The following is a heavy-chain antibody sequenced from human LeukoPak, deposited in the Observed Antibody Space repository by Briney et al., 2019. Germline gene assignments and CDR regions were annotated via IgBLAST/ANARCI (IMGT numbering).Heavy chain of an antibody. J-gene: IGHJ4*02. V-gene: IGHV3-49*04. CDR3: TRDGYYDYVWGSYCFLFTFDY. D-gene: IGHD3-16*02. CDR2: IRSKAYGGTT. CDR1: GFTFGDYA. Sequence: GRSLRLSCTASGFTFGDYAMSWVRQAPGKGLEWVGFIRSKAYGGTTEYAASVKGRFTISRDDSKSIAYLQMNSLKTEDTAVYYCTRDGYYDYVWGSYCFLFTFDYWGQGTLVTVSS.